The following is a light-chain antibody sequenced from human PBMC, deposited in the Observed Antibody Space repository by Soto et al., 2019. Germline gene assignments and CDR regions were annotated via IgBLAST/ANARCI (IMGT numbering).Light chain of an antibody. V-gene: IGKV3-11*01. J-gene: IGKJ5*01. CDR3: QQRYLWPPIT. CDR1: QSVRTY. CDR2: DAS. Sequence: EVVLTQSPATLSLSPVERATLSCRASQSVRTYLAWYQQKTGQAPRLLIYDASNRATGIPARFSGSGSATDFSTPISSIEPEEFAVYYCQQRYLWPPITFGEGTRLEIK.